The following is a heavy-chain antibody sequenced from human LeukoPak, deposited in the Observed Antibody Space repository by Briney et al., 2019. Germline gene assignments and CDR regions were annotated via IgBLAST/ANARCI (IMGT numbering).Heavy chain of an antibody. CDR1: GYTFTSYY. CDR3: ARDYTGEGSSWSDNWFDP. Sequence: ASVKASCKASGYTFTSYYMHWVRQAPGQGLEWMGIINPSSGTTTYAQKFQGRVTMTRDTSTSTVYMELSGLMSEDTAVYYCARDYTGEGSSWSDNWFDPWGQGTLVTVSS. J-gene: IGHJ5*02. CDR2: INPSSGTT. D-gene: IGHD6-13*01. V-gene: IGHV1-46*01.